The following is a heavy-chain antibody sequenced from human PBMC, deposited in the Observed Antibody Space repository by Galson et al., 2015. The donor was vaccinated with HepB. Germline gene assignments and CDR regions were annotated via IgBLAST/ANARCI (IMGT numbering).Heavy chain of an antibody. Sequence: SVKVSCKASGGTFSSYAISWVRQAPGQGLEWMGGIIPIFGTANYAQKFQGRVTITADESTSTAYMELSSLRSEDTAVYYCARDLRGPFGELSSYNWFDPWGQGTLVTVSS. J-gene: IGHJ5*02. D-gene: IGHD3-10*01. CDR3: ARDLRGPFGELSSYNWFDP. V-gene: IGHV1-69*13. CDR1: GGTFSSYA. CDR2: IIPIFGTA.